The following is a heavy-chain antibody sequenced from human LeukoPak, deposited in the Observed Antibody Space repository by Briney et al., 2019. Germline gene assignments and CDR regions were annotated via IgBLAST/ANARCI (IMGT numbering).Heavy chain of an antibody. J-gene: IGHJ4*02. CDR2: IYYSGST. Sequence: SETLSLTCTVSGGSISSSSYYWGWIRQPPGKGLEWIGSIYYSGSTYYNPSLKSRVTISVDTSKNQFSLKLSSVAAADTAVYYCARDVYDSSGYYYVDYWGQGTLVTVSS. CDR1: GGSISSSSYY. CDR3: ARDVYDSSGYYYVDY. V-gene: IGHV4-39*07. D-gene: IGHD3-22*01.